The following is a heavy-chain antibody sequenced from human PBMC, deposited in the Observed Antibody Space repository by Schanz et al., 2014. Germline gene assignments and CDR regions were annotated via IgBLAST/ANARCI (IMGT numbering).Heavy chain of an antibody. Sequence: QVQLVQSGPEVKKPGSSVKVSCKASGGTFSSYSISWVRQAPGQGLEWMGRVIPILGVTHYAQKFQGRVTMTRDTSTSTVYMELSSLRSEDTAVYYCARGGGPEDVFDIWGQGTILTVSS. CDR1: GGTFSSYS. CDR2: VIPILGVT. V-gene: IGHV1-69*02. CDR3: ARGGGPEDVFDI. J-gene: IGHJ3*02. D-gene: IGHD2-15*01.